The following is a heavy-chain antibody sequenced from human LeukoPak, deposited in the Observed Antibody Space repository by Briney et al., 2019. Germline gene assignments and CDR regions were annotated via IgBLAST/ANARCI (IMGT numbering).Heavy chain of an antibody. V-gene: IGHV3-66*01. J-gene: IGHJ5*02. CDR1: GFTVSSNY. CDR3: ARDHYYYDKGFDP. Sequence: PGGSLRLSCAASGFTVSSNYMSWVRQAPGKGLEWVSVIYSGGSTYYADSVKGRFTISRDNSKNTLYLQMNSLRAEDTAVYYCARDHYYYDKGFDPWGQGALVTVSS. D-gene: IGHD3-22*01. CDR2: IYSGGST.